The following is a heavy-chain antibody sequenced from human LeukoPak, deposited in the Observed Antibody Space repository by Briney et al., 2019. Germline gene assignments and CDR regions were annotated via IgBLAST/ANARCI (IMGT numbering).Heavy chain of an antibody. CDR1: GYTFTSYY. D-gene: IGHD6-19*01. CDR3: ARVLRYSSGWYFVFGY. V-gene: IGHV1-46*01. J-gene: IGHJ4*02. CDR2: INPSGGST. Sequence: EASVKVSCKASGYTFTSYYMHWVRQAPGQGLGWMGIINPSGGSTSYAQKFQGRVTMTRDTSTSTVYMELSSLRSEDTAVYYCARVLRYSSGWYFVFGYWGQGTLVTVSS.